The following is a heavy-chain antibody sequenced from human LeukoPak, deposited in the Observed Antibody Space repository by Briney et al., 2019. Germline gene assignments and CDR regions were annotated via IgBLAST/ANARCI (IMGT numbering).Heavy chain of an antibody. CDR1: GYTFTGYY. J-gene: IGHJ4*02. CDR2: INPNSGGT. V-gene: IGHV1-2*02. CDR3: AGEIVKGLLWFGELLP. D-gene: IGHD3-10*01. Sequence: ASVKVSCKASGYTFTGYYMHWVRQAPGQGLEWMGWINPNSGGTNYAQKFQGRVTMTRDTSISTAYMELSRLRSDDTAVYYCAGEIVKGLLWFGELLPWGQGTLVTVSS.